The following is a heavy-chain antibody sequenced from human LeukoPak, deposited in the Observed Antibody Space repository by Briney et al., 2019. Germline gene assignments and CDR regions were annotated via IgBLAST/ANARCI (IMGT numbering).Heavy chain of an antibody. D-gene: IGHD6-6*01. V-gene: IGHV1-2*06. CDR3: ARGGSSSGFDY. CDR2: INPNSGGT. CDR1: GYTFTDSY. J-gene: IGHJ4*02. Sequence: ASVKVSCKASGYTFTDSYMHWVRQAPGQGLEWMGRINPNSGGTNYAQKFQGRVTMTRDTSISTAYMELSSLRSDDTAVYYCARGGSSSGFDYWGQGTLVTVSS.